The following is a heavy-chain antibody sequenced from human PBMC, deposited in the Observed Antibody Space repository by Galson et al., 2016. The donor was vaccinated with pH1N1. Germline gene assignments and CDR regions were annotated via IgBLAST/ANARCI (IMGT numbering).Heavy chain of an antibody. Sequence: SVKVSCKASGGTFSSFGISWVRQAPGQGLEWMGGIIGMFAKTNYAQKFQGRVTITADELTSTAYMDLSSLTSEDTAVYYCARYPGYMVTALDNWGHGTLVTVSS. J-gene: IGHJ4*01. CDR1: GGTFSSFG. D-gene: IGHD2-21*02. CDR3: ARYPGYMVTALDN. CDR2: IIGMFAKT. V-gene: IGHV1-69*13.